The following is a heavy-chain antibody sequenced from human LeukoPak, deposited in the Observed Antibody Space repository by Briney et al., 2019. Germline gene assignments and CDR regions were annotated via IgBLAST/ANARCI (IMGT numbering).Heavy chain of an antibody. CDR3: ARESGVVPAANWFDP. Sequence: SETLSLTCTVSGGSISSSSYYWGWIRQPPGKGLEWIGSIYYSGSTYYNPSLKSRVTISVDTSKNQFSLKLSSVTAADTAVYYCARESGVVPAANWFDPWGQGTLVTVSS. J-gene: IGHJ5*02. D-gene: IGHD2-2*01. V-gene: IGHV4-39*07. CDR1: GGSISSSSYY. CDR2: IYYSGST.